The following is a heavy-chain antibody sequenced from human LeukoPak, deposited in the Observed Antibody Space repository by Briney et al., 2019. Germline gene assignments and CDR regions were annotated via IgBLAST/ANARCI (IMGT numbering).Heavy chain of an antibody. J-gene: IGHJ3*02. CDR2: INPNNGGT. V-gene: IGHV1-18*01. D-gene: IGHD3-22*01. CDR3: ASLKNYYDSSGYLVTDAFDI. Sequence: ASVKVSCKTSGYTFTDYYIHWVRQAPGQGLEWMGWINPNNGGTNYAQKLQGRVTMTTDTSTSTAYMELRSLKSDDTAVYYCASLKNYYDSSGYLVTDAFDIWGQGTMVTVSS. CDR1: GYTFTDYY.